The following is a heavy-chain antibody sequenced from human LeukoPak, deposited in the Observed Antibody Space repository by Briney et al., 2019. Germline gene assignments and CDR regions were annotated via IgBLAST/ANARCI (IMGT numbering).Heavy chain of an antibody. D-gene: IGHD6-6*01. CDR1: GFTFRNYG. V-gene: IGHV3-23*01. Sequence: GGSLRLSCAASGFTFRNYGMIWVRQPPGKGLEWVSAIGGDGSTTYYADSVKGRFTISRGNSKNTMYLQMNSLRVEDTALYYCVKLEDGGSSHWGQGTLVTVSP. J-gene: IGHJ4*02. CDR3: VKLEDGGSSH. CDR2: IGGDGSTT.